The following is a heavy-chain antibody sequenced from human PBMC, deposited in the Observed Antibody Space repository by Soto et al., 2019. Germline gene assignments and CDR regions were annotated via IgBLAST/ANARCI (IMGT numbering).Heavy chain of an antibody. CDR2: ISGGDGKT. J-gene: IGHJ4*02. CDR1: GFSFGSYA. Sequence: GGSLRLSCAASGFSFGSYALSWVRQAPGKGLEWVSTISGGDGKTFYADSVKGRFSISRDTSQSTLYLQMNSLRADDTAMYYCARWSYLDYWGQGTRVTVSS. D-gene: IGHD3-3*01. V-gene: IGHV3-23*01. CDR3: ARWSYLDY.